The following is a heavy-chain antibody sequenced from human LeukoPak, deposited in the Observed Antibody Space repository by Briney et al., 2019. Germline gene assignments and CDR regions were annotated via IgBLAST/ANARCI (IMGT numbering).Heavy chain of an antibody. D-gene: IGHD1-1*01. CDR3: ARSLTTLTYEGY. CDR2: INSGSTYT. J-gene: IGHJ4*02. Sequence: GGSLRLSCAASGFTFSGYMMNWVRQAPGKGLEWVSSINSGSTYTYYTESVKGRFTVSRDNAKNSLFLQMNSLRAEDTAIYYCARSLTTLTYEGYWGQGTLVTVSS. V-gene: IGHV3-21*01. CDR1: GFTFSGYM.